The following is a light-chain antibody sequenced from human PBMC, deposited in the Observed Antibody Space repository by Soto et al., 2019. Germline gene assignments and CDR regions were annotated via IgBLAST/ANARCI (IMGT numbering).Light chain of an antibody. CDR2: GAS. V-gene: IGKV3-15*01. CDR3: QQYNNGPPYT. J-gene: IGKJ2*01. Sequence: EILMTQSPGTLSVSPGESAALSCRASQSVTSNLAWYQQKPGQAPRLLIYGASTRATGIPARFSASGSGTEFTLTIRSLQSEDFAIYYCQQYNNGPPYTFGQGTKLEIX. CDR1: QSVTSN.